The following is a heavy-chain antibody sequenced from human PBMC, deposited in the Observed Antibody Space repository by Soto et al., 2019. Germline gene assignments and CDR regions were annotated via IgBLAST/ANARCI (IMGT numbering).Heavy chain of an antibody. CDR2: SSWDGGST. CDR3: AKDIEGGYGSGSYCCYGMDV. D-gene: IGHD3-10*01. V-gene: IGHV3-43*01. CDR1: GFTFDDDT. Sequence: GGSLRLSCAASGFTFDDDTMHWGRQAPGKGLEWVSLSSWDGGSTYYADSVKGRFTISRDNSKNSLYLQMNSLRTEDTAVYYCAKDIEGGYGSGSYCCYGMDVWGQGTTVTVSS. J-gene: IGHJ6*02.